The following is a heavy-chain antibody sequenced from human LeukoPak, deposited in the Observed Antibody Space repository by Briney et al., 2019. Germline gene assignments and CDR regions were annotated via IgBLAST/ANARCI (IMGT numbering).Heavy chain of an antibody. V-gene: IGHV3-30*04. CDR3: ARDRDGYNFFDY. D-gene: IGHD5-24*01. CDR2: ISYDGSNK. J-gene: IGHJ4*02. Sequence: PGGSLRLSCAASGLTFSSYAMHWVRQAPGKGLEWVAVISYDGSNKYYADSVKGRFTISRDNSKNTLYLQMNSLRAEDTAVYYCARDRDGYNFFDYWGQGTLVTVSS. CDR1: GLTFSSYA.